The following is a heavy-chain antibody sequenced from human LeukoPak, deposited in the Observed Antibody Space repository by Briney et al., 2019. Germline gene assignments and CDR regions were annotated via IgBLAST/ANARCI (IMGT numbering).Heavy chain of an antibody. CDR1: GGSISSYY. D-gene: IGHD6-19*01. J-gene: IGHJ2*01. Sequence: PSETLSLTCTVSGGSISSYYWSWLRQPPGKGLEWIGYIYYSGSTNYNPSLKSRVTISVDTSKNQFSLKLSSVTAADTAVYYCARDRIAVAHWYFDLWGRGTLVTVSS. CDR3: ARDRIAVAHWYFDL. CDR2: IYYSGST. V-gene: IGHV4-59*01.